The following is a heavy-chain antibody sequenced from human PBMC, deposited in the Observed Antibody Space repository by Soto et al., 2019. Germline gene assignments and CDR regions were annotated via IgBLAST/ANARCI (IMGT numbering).Heavy chain of an antibody. CDR1: GFTFSSYA. Sequence: RRLSCAASGFTFSSYAMSWVRQAPGKGLEWVSAISGSGGSTYYADSVKGRFTISRDNSKNTLYLQMNSLRAEDTAVYYCANSIRVLYYFDYWGQGTLVTVSS. CDR3: ANSIRVLYYFDY. CDR2: ISGSGGST. J-gene: IGHJ4*02. V-gene: IGHV3-23*01.